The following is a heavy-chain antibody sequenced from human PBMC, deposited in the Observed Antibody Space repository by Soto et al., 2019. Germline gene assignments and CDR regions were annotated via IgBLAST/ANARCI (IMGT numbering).Heavy chain of an antibody. Sequence: GASVKVSCKASGYTFTGYYMHWVRQAPGQGLEWMGWINPNSGGTNYAQKFQGWVTMTRDTSISTAYMELSRLRSDDTAVYYCARGSSSGDYFHNWFDPWGQGTLVTVSS. J-gene: IGHJ5*02. D-gene: IGHD4-17*01. CDR1: GYTFTGYY. V-gene: IGHV1-2*04. CDR2: INPNSGGT. CDR3: ARGSSSGDYFHNWFDP.